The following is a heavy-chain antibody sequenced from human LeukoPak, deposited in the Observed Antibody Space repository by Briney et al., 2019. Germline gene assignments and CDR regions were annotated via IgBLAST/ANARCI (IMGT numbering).Heavy chain of an antibody. Sequence: GGSLRLSCAASGFTFSSYWMSWVRQAPGKGLEWVANIKQDGSEKYYVDSVKGRFTISRDNAKNSLYLQMNSLRAEDTAVYYCARVRIDYGDFLFDYWGQGTLVTVSS. D-gene: IGHD4-17*01. V-gene: IGHV3-7*01. CDR2: IKQDGSEK. J-gene: IGHJ4*02. CDR3: ARVRIDYGDFLFDY. CDR1: GFTFSSYW.